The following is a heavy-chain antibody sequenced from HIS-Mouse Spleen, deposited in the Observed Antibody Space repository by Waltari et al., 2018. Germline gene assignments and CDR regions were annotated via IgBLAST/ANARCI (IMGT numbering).Heavy chain of an antibody. CDR3: ARGSRVTMVRGRWYFDL. J-gene: IGHJ2*01. V-gene: IGHV4-34*01. CDR2: INHSGST. CDR1: GGSFSGYY. Sequence: QVQLQQWGAGLLKPSETLSLTCAVYGGSFSGYYWSWIRQPPGKGLEWVGEINHSGSTNYNPALKSRVTRSGDTSKNQFSLKLGSVTAADTAVYYCARGSRVTMVRGRWYFDLWGRGTLVTVSS. D-gene: IGHD3-10*01.